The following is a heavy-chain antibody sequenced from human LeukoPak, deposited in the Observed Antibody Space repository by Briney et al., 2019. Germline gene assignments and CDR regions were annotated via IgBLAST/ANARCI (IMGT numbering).Heavy chain of an antibody. V-gene: IGHV3-11*01. J-gene: IGHJ4*02. CDR2: IRSSGSTV. Sequence: GGSLRLSCAASGFTFSDYYMSWIRQAPGKGLEWVSNIRSSGSTVYYADSVKGRFTISRDNSKSTLYLQMNSLRAEDTAVYYCAKEFAHTAMVDYWGQGTLVTVSS. D-gene: IGHD5-18*01. CDR3: AKEFAHTAMVDY. CDR1: GFTFSDYY.